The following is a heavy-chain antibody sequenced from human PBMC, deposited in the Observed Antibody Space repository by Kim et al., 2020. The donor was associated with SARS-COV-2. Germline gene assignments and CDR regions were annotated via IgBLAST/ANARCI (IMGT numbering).Heavy chain of an antibody. Sequence: SETLSLRCSVSGESLITGGQYWSWIRHFPGKGLEWMGYVSSNGKADYNPSLKSRISIRRDFINQFFLELTSVIAAETAVYYCARGPFSGSGNFWVVRYALDDWGQGATVTVSS. CDR2: VSSNGKA. J-gene: IGHJ6*02. CDR1: GESLITGGQY. D-gene: IGHD3-10*01. CDR3: ARGPFSGSGNFWVVRYALDD. V-gene: IGHV4-61*08.